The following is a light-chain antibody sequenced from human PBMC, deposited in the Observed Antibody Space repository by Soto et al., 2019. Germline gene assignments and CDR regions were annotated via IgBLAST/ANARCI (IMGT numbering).Light chain of an antibody. V-gene: IGKV1-9*01. Sequence: IQLTQSPSSRSASLGDSFTITFRGSKAIGSSFAWYQQKPGKVPKVLIYGASTLQNGVPSRFSGSGSGTDFTLTISSLQPEDFATYYCQQFHSFSRTFGQGTKVDIK. CDR1: KAIGSS. J-gene: IGKJ1*01. CDR3: QQFHSFSRT. CDR2: GAS.